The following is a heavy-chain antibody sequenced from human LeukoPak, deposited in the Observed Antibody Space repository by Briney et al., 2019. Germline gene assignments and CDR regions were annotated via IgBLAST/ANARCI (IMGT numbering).Heavy chain of an antibody. CDR2: IRYDGSNK. CDR3: AKDWVLLWFGEPYPDY. CDR1: GFTFSSYG. J-gene: IGHJ4*02. Sequence: GGSLRLSCAASGFTFSSYGMHWVRQAPGKGLEWVAFIRYDGSNKYYADSVKGRFTISRDNSKNTLYLQMNSLRAEDTAVYYCAKDWVLLWFGEPYPDYWGQGALVTVSS. V-gene: IGHV3-30*02. D-gene: IGHD3-10*01.